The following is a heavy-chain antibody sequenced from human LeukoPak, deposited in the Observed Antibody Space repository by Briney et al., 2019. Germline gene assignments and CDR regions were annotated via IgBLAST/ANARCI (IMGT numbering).Heavy chain of an antibody. V-gene: IGHV1-69*05. CDR1: GGTFSSYA. J-gene: IGHJ5*02. D-gene: IGHD3-16*01. CDR3: ARDGGVDQNWFDP. Sequence: ASVKVSCKASGGTFSSYAISWVRQAPGQGLEWMGGIIPIFGTANYAQKLQGRVTMTTDTSTSTAYMELRSLRSDDTAVYYCARDGGVDQNWFDPWGQGTLVTVSS. CDR2: IIPIFGTA.